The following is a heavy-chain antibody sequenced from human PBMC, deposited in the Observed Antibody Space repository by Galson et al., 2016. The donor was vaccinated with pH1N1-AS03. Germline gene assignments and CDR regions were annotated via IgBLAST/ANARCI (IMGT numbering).Heavy chain of an antibody. CDR1: GFTFSTNA. CDR3: VKNRGYTYGYPNFDY. J-gene: IGHJ4*02. V-gene: IGHV3-64D*06. Sequence: SLRLSCAASGFTFSTNAMHWVRQAPGKGLEYVSAISGNGNNTYYTDSVKGRFTISRDNSKNTLYLQMSSLTAEDTAIYYCVKNRGYTYGYPNFDYWGQGTLVTGSS. CDR2: ISGNGNNT. D-gene: IGHD5-18*01.